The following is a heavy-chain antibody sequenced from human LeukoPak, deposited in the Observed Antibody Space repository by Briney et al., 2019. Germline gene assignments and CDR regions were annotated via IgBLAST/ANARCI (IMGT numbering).Heavy chain of an antibody. V-gene: IGHV4-34*01. D-gene: IGHD5-18*01. CDR3: ARGLQLGYFGY. CDR2: INHSGST. J-gene: IGHJ4*02. CDR1: GGSFSGYY. Sequence: SDTLSLTCAVYGGSFSGYYWSWIRQPPVKGLEWIGEINHSGSTNYNPSLKSRVTISVDTSKNQFSLKLSSVTAADMAVYYCARGLQLGYFGYWGQGTLVTVSS.